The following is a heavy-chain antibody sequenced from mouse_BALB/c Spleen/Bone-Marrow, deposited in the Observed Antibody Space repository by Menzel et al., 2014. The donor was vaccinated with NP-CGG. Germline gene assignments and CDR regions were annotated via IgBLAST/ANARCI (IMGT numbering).Heavy chain of an antibody. V-gene: IGHV5-6-5*01. D-gene: IGHD2-12*01. CDR1: GFSLSSFA. CDR2: ISTSVTT. J-gene: IGHJ3*02. Sequence: EESAGRLVTPGTPLTLTSTVSGFSLSSFAMSWVRQAPGKGLEWIGVISTSVTTYYAIWAKGRFTISKTSITVDLNITSPTTEDTGTYFCARGDSSSYAYCNNLWGPGTLVTVSA. CDR3: ARGDSSSYAYCNNL.